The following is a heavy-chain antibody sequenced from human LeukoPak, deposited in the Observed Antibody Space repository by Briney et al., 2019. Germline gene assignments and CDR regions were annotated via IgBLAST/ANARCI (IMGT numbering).Heavy chain of an antibody. V-gene: IGHV4-59*11. CDR2: IYYSGST. J-gene: IGHJ6*03. D-gene: IGHD6-13*01. CDR1: GGSINNHY. Sequence: PSETLSLTCIVSGGSINNHYWTWIRQTPGKGLEWIGYIYYSGSTNYNPSLKSRVTISVDTSKNQFSLKLSSVTAADTAVYYCAREYSSSWYGYYYMDVWGKGTTVTVSS. CDR3: AREYSSSWYGYYYMDV.